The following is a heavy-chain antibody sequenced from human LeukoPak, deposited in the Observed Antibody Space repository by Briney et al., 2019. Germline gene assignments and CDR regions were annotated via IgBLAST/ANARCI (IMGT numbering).Heavy chain of an antibody. V-gene: IGHV5-51*01. CDR1: GYSFTSYW. D-gene: IGHD3-22*01. J-gene: IGHJ3*02. Sequence: GESLKISCKGSGYSFTSYWFGWVRQMPGKGLEWMGIIYPGDSDTRYSPSFQGQVTISADKSISTAYLQWSSLKASDTAMYYCARHPDYYDSSGYYRAFDIWGQGTMVTVSS. CDR2: IYPGDSDT. CDR3: ARHPDYYDSSGYYRAFDI.